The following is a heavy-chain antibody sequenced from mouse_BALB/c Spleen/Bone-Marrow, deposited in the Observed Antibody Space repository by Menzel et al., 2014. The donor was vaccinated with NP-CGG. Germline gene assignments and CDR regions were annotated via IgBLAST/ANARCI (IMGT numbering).Heavy chain of an antibody. CDR2: IWGDGST. Sequence: VKLVESGPGLVSPSQRLSIPCTVSGFSLTGYGVNWVRQPPGKGLEWLGMIWGDGSTDYDSVLKSRLNISKDNSKSQVFLKMNSLQTDDTARYYCARSFTTVVATPFDYWGQGTTLTVSS. D-gene: IGHD1-1*01. CDR3: ARSFTTVVATPFDY. V-gene: IGHV2-6-7*01. CDR1: GFSLTGYG. J-gene: IGHJ2*01.